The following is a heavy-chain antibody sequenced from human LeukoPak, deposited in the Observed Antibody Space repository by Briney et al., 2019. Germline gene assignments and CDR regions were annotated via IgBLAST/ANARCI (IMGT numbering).Heavy chain of an antibody. CDR1: GGSISSGGYS. CDR2: INHSGST. CDR3: ARRVTAADH. D-gene: IGHD6-13*01. J-gene: IGHJ4*02. Sequence: SETLSLTCAVSGGSISSGGYSWSWIRQPPGKGLEWIGEINHSGSTNYNPSLKSRVTISVDTSKNQFSLKLSSVTAADTAVYYCARRVTAADHWGQGTLVTVSS. V-gene: IGHV4-34*01.